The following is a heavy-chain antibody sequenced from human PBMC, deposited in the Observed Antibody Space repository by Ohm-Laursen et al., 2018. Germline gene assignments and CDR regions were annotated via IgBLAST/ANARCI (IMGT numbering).Heavy chain of an antibody. J-gene: IGHJ4*02. V-gene: IGHV1-46*01. Sequence: ASVKVSCKPSGYTFTNYYMHWVRQAPGQGLEWMGIINTGGGSTSHAQKFQGRLTMTRDTSTSTVYMELSSLRSEDTAVYFCARGRREVSDYWGQGTLVTVSS. CDR3: ARGRREVSDY. CDR2: INTGGGST. CDR1: GYTFTNYY.